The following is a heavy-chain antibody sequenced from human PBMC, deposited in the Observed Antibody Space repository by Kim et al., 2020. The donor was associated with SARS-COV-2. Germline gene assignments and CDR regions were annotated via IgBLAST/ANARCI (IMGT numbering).Heavy chain of an antibody. CDR1: GYTLTSYY. D-gene: IGHD2-2*01. J-gene: IGHJ4*02. CDR2: INPSGGST. Sequence: ASVKVSCKASGYTLTSYYIHWVRQAPGQGLEWMGIINPSGGSTSYAQKFQGRVTMTRDTSTSTVYMELSSLRSEDTAVYYCARDLASIVVVPATFGDYWGQGTLVTVSS. CDR3: ARDLASIVVVPATFGDY. V-gene: IGHV1-46*01.